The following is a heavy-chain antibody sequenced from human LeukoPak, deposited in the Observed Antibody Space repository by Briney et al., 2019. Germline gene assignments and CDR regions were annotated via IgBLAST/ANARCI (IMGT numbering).Heavy chain of an antibody. CDR3: AKVQSYYGILTGDPFDY. D-gene: IGHD3-9*01. J-gene: IGHJ4*02. Sequence: GGSLRLSCAASGFTFNSHGMHWVRQGPGKGPEWVAFIVYDGGYKYYADSVKGRFTISRDNSKNTLFLQMNSLRTGDTAVYYCAKVQSYYGILTGDPFDYWGQGTLVTVS. CDR1: GFTFNSHG. CDR2: IVYDGGYK. V-gene: IGHV3-30*02.